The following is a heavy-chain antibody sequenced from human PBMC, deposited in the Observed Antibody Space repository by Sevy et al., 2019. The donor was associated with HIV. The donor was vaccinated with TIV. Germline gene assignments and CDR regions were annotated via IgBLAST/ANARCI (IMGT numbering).Heavy chain of an antibody. J-gene: IGHJ6*02. CDR3: PREGIGYCSGGSCYSTYYFGMDV. D-gene: IGHD2-15*01. V-gene: IGHV4-31*03. CDR1: GGSISSGGYY. Sequence: SQTLSLTCTVSGGSISSGGYYWSWIRQHPGKGLEWIGYIYYSGSTYYNPSLKSRVTISVDTSKNQFSLKLSSVTAADTAVYYCPREGIGYCSGGSCYSTYYFGMDVWGQGTTVTVSS. CDR2: IYYSGST.